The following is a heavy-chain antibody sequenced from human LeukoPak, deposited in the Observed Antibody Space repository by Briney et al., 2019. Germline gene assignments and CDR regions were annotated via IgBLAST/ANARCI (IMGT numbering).Heavy chain of an antibody. CDR1: GFTFGDYA. CDR3: TRDSVGALDY. D-gene: IGHD1-26*01. V-gene: IGHV3-49*04. CDR2: IRSKAYGGTT. Sequence: GGSLRLSCTASGFTFGDYAMSWVRQAPGKGLEWVGFIRSKAYGGTTEYAASVKGRFTISRDDSKSIAYLQMNSLKTEDTAVYYCTRDSVGALDYWGQGTLVTVSS. J-gene: IGHJ4*02.